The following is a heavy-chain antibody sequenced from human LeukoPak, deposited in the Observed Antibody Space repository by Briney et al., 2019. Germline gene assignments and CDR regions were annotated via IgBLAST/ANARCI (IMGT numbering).Heavy chain of an antibody. Sequence: SLRLSCAGSRFRFSDYGMHWVRQAPGKGLEWVAVISYHGKNKYYADSVKGRFTISRDNSKNTLYLEMSSLRGDDPAMYYCGKYSDCGDHPDWFDPWGPGTLVTFSS. J-gene: IGHJ5*02. D-gene: IGHD4-17*01. CDR1: RFRFSDYG. V-gene: IGHV3-30*18. CDR2: ISYHGKNK. CDR3: GKYSDCGDHPDWFDP.